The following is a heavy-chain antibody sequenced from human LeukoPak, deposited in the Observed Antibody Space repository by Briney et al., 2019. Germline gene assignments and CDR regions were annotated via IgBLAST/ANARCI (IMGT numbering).Heavy chain of an antibody. CDR3: ARDCSGGSCYHPHNWFDP. CDR2: ISTYNGNT. D-gene: IGHD2-15*01. Sequence: ASVKVSCKASGYTFTSYGISWVRQAPGQGLEWVGWISTYNGNTKSAQKLQGRVTMTTDTSTSTAYMELSSLRSEDTAVYYCARDCSGGSCYHPHNWFDPWGQGTLVTVSS. CDR1: GYTFTSYG. V-gene: IGHV1-18*01. J-gene: IGHJ5*02.